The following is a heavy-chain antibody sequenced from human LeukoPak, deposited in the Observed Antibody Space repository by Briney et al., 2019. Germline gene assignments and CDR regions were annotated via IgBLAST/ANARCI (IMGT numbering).Heavy chain of an antibody. CDR2: ISGSGGST. CDR3: AKDPQWELPSPFDH. CDR1: GFTSSSYA. D-gene: IGHD1-26*01. V-gene: IGHV3-23*01. Sequence: GGSLRLSCAASGFTSSSYAMSWVRQAPGKGLEWVSAISGSGGSTYYADSVKGRFSISRDNSKNTLYLLMNSLRAEDTAVYYCAKDPQWELPSPFDHWGQGTLVTVSS. J-gene: IGHJ4*02.